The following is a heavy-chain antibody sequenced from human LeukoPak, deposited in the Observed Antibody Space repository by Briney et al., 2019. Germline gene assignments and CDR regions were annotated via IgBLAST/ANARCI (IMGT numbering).Heavy chain of an antibody. CDR1: GGSFSGYY. J-gene: IGHJ6*02. D-gene: IGHD6-6*01. CDR3: AREPRRYSSSRYYYYGMDV. CDR2: INHSRCT. V-gene: IGHV4-34*01. Sequence: SDTLSLTCAVYGGSFSGYYWSWIRHPPGKAREWIGEINHSRCTNYNLSLKSRVTISVDTSKNQFSLKLSSVTAADTAVYYCAREPRRYSSSRYYYYGMDVWGQGTTVTVS.